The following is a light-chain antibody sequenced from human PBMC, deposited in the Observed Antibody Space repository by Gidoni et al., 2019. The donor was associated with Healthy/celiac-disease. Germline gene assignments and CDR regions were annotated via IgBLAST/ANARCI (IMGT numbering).Light chain of an antibody. Sequence: EIVMTQSPATLSVSRGERATLSCRASQSVSSNSAMYPQTTDQAPRLLIYGASPRATGIPARFSGSGAGTECTLTLSRPQSEDLAVYYCQQDNNWPPWTFGQGTKVEIK. J-gene: IGKJ1*01. CDR3: QQDNNWPPWT. CDR1: QSVSSN. CDR2: GAS. V-gene: IGKV3-15*01.